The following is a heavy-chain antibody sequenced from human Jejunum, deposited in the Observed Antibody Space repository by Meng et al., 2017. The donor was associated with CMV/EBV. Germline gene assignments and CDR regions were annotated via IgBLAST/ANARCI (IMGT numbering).Heavy chain of an antibody. CDR1: GLTFSSYG. D-gene: IGHD3-22*01. Sequence: GLTFSSYGMNWVRQAPGKGLEWVAVISYDGSSKYCSDAVKGRFTISRDNSKSTLFLQMNSLRAEGTAVYYCARGYYYDSSDRYYFDYWGQGTLVTVSS. V-gene: IGHV3-30*03. J-gene: IGHJ4*02. CDR3: ARGYYYDSSDRYYFDY. CDR2: ISYDGSSK.